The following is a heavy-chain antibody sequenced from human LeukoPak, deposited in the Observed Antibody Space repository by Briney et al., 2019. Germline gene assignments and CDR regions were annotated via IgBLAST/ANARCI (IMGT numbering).Heavy chain of an antibody. CDR3: AKDLGKSDYYDSSGCLFDY. D-gene: IGHD3-22*01. V-gene: IGHV3-23*01. CDR1: GFTFSSYA. CDR2: ISGSGGST. J-gene: IGHJ4*02. Sequence: TGGSLRLSCAASGFTFSSYAMSWVRQAPGKGLEWVPAISGSGGSTYYADSVKGRFTISRDNSKNTLYLQMNSLRAEDTAVYYCAKDLGKSDYYDSSGCLFDYWGQGTLVTVSS.